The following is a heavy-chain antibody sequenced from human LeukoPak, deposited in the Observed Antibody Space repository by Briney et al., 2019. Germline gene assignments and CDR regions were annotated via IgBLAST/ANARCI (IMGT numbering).Heavy chain of an antibody. J-gene: IGHJ4*02. CDR2: ISAYNGNT. V-gene: IGHV1-18*01. Sequence: ASVKVSCKASGYTFTSYAISWVRQAPGQGLEWMGWISAYNGNTNYAQNLQGRVIMTTDTSTSTAYMELRSLRSDDTAIFYCVRNGKFSTGSYFDYWGQGALVTVSS. CDR3: VRNGKFSTGSYFDY. D-gene: IGHD3-10*01. CDR1: GYTFTSYA.